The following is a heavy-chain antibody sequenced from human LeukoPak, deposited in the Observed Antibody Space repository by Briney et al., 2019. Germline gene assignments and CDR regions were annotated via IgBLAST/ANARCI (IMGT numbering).Heavy chain of an antibody. Sequence: GGSLRLSCAASGFTFSTYAMSWVRQAPGKGLECVSALSGNGNTIYYADSVKGRFTISRDNSKNTLSLQMNSLRAEDTAVYYCARDPRSPYYYYGMDVWGQGTTVTVSS. V-gene: IGHV3-23*01. CDR2: LSGNGNTI. CDR3: ARDPRSPYYYYGMDV. J-gene: IGHJ6*02. CDR1: GFTFSTYA.